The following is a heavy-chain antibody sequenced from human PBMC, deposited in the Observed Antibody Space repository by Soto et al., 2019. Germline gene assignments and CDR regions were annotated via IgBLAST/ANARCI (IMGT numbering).Heavy chain of an antibody. V-gene: IGHV1-3*01. J-gene: IGHJ4*02. D-gene: IGHD3-22*01. CDR1: AYSFTSFA. CDR2: SNAGTGIP. CDR3: AEDSSGYYQ. Sequence: QVQLVQSGAELKNPGASVKLSCEASAYSFTSFAIHWVRQAPGQGLEWMGWSNAGTGIPKYSQKFQERVTITRDTSASTVYMELSSLRYEDTAVSYCAEDSSGYYQWGQGTRVTVSA.